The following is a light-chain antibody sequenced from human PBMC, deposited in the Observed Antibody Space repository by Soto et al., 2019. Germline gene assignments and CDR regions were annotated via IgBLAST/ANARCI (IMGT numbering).Light chain of an antibody. CDR1: QSVSSY. Sequence: EIVLTQSPATLSLSPGERAILSCRASQSVSSYLAWYQQKPGQAPRLLIYDASNRATGIPARFSGSGSGTDFTLTISSLEPEDFAVYYCQQRSNWPPRTFGQGTKVEIK. CDR2: DAS. V-gene: IGKV3-11*01. J-gene: IGKJ1*01. CDR3: QQRSNWPPRT.